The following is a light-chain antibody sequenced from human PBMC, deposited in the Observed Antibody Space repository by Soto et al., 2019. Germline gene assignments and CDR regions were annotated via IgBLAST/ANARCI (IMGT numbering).Light chain of an antibody. CDR3: HQHDTGPLT. J-gene: IGKJ3*01. CDR2: GAS. CDR1: QSLSSNY. Sequence: EIVLTQSPGTLSLSPGERATLSCRASQSLSSNYLAWYQQRPGQSPRLLVYGASSRATGIPDRFRGSGFGTDFALTISRLEPEDSAMYYCHQHDTGPLTFGPGTRVAIK. V-gene: IGKV3-20*01.